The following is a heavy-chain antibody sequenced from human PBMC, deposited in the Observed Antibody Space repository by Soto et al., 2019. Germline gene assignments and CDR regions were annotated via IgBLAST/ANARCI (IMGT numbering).Heavy chain of an antibody. CDR3: ARALSFGSGTFDY. CDR1: GYTFTAYY. Sequence: QVQLVQSGAEVKKPGASVKVSCKASGYTFTAYYMHWVRQAPGQGLEWMGCINPDSGGTKYAQNFQGRVTMTRDTSITTAYMDLSSLRSDDTAVYYCARALSFGSGTFDYWGQETLVTVSS. J-gene: IGHJ4*02. D-gene: IGHD1-26*01. V-gene: IGHV1-2*02. CDR2: INPDSGGT.